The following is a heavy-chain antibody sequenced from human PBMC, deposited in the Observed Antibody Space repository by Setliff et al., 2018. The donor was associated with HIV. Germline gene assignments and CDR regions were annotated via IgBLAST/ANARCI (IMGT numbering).Heavy chain of an antibody. Sequence: PGGSLRLSCAASGFTFSNYAMTWVRQAPGKGLEWVSTIINSGGTTYYADSVKGRFTISRDNSKNTMYLQMNSLRDEDTAVYFCAKDIQCSGGSCKHFDFWGQGTRVTV. V-gene: IGHV3-23*01. D-gene: IGHD2-15*01. J-gene: IGHJ4*02. CDR1: GFTFSNYA. CDR3: AKDIQCSGGSCKHFDF. CDR2: IINSGGTT.